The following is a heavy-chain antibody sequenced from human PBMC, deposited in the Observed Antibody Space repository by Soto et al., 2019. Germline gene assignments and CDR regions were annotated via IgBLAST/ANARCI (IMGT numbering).Heavy chain of an antibody. CDR1: ESTVSRDW. V-gene: IGHV3-7*01. Sequence: EVHLVESGGGLVQTGGSLRLSCAISESTVSRDWMNWVRQAPGKGLEWVAHTNQDGSEKYYADSVKGRFTISRDNAKKSLYLQMNSLRAGETAMYYCSGGVGDAFWGQGTLVTVSS. CDR3: SGGVGDAF. CDR2: TNQDGSEK. J-gene: IGHJ4*02. D-gene: IGHD1-26*01.